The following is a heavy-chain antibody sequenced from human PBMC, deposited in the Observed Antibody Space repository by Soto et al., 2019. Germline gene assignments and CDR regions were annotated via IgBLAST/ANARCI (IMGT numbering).Heavy chain of an antibody. CDR1: GSTFSSYA. J-gene: IGHJ5*02. CDR3: ARPAIYCSGGTCYDH. Sequence: GGSLRLSCVTSGSTFSSYAMSWVRQAPGKGLEWVSSISGSSTYIYYADSVKGRFTISRDNAKNSLYLQMNSLRAEDTAVYYCARPAIYCSGGTCYDHWGQGTLVTVSS. V-gene: IGHV3-21*01. D-gene: IGHD2-15*01. CDR2: ISGSSTYI.